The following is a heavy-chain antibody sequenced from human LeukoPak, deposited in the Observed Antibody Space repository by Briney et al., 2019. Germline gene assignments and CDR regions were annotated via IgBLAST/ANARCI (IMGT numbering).Heavy chain of an antibody. CDR1: GGSISSYY. CDR2: IYYSGST. J-gene: IGHJ4*02. D-gene: IGHD3-9*01. Sequence: SETLSLTCTVSGGSISSYYWSWIRQPPGKGLEWIGYIYYSGSTNYNPSLKSRVTISVDTSKNQFSLKLSSVTAADTAVYYCARVPHHYDILTGYQPYYFDYWGQGTLVTVSS. CDR3: ARVPHHYDILTGYQPYYFDY. V-gene: IGHV4-59*01.